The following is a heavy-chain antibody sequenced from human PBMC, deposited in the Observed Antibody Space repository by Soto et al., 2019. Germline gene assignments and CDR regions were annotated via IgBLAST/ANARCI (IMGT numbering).Heavy chain of an antibody. Sequence: QVQLQQWGAGLLKPSETLSLTCAVYGGSLSGYYWNWIRQPPGKGLEWIGEINHSGSTNYNPSLKXRVTISVDTSKNQFSLKLSSVAAADTAVYYCARGWGRIFDYWGQGTLVTVSS. CDR1: GGSLSGYY. V-gene: IGHV4-34*01. J-gene: IGHJ4*02. CDR3: ARGWGRIFDY. D-gene: IGHD7-27*01. CDR2: INHSGST.